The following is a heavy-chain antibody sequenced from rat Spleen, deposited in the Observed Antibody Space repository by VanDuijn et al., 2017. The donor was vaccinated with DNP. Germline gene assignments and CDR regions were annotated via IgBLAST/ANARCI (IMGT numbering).Heavy chain of an antibody. CDR2: VTNAGST. CDR1: GFSITNNFK. D-gene: IGHD5-1*01. J-gene: IGHJ2*01. Sequence: EVLFQESGPGLVKPSQSLSLTCSVTGFSITNNFKWSWIRKFPGNRLEGMGYVTNAGSTDYNPSLKSQISITIDTSKNQFFLQLKSVTAEDTATYYCAIQLGVFDYWDQGVMVTVSS. V-gene: IGHV3-3*01. CDR3: AIQLGVFDY.